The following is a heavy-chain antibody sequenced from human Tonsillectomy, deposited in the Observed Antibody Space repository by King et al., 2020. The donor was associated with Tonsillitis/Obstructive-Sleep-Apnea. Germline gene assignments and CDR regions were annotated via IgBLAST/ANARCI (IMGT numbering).Heavy chain of an antibody. V-gene: IGHV1-46*01. D-gene: IGHD6-6*01. CDR3: ARSSYSISSGWFDP. J-gene: IGHJ5*02. CDR2: IDPSGGGT. Sequence: VQLVESGAEMKKPGASVMLFCKASGYTFTSYYIHWVRQAPGQGLEWMGIIDPSGGGTSYAQKFQGRVTMTRDTSTSTVYMEVSSLRSEDTAVYYCARSSYSISSGWFDPWGQGTLVFVSS. CDR1: GYTFTSYY.